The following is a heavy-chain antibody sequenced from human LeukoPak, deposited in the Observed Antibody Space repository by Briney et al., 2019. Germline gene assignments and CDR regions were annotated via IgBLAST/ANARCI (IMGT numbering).Heavy chain of an antibody. J-gene: IGHJ5*02. V-gene: IGHV3-7*02. Sequence: GGSLRLSCAASGFTFSRYWMSWVRQAPGTGLEWVANIKQDGSEKYYVDSVKGRCTISRDNAKNSLYLQMNSLRAEDTAVYDCTGGMYSGSFDPCGQGTLVTVSS. CDR3: TGGMYSGSFDP. CDR1: GFTFSRYW. CDR2: IKQDGSEK. D-gene: IGHD1-26*01.